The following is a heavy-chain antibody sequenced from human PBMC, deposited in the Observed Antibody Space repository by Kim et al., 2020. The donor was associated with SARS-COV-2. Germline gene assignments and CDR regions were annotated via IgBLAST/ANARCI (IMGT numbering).Heavy chain of an antibody. D-gene: IGHD3-9*01. J-gene: IGHJ4*02. V-gene: IGHV4-31*03. CDR3: ATNDANYDILTGYYKGWFDY. Sequence: SETLSLTCTVSGGSISSGGYYWSWIRQHPGKGLEWIGYIYYSGSTYYNPSLKSRVTISVDTSKNQFSLKLSSVTAADTAVYYCATNDANYDILTGYYKGWFDYWGQGTLVTVSS. CDR2: IYYSGST. CDR1: GGSISSGGYY.